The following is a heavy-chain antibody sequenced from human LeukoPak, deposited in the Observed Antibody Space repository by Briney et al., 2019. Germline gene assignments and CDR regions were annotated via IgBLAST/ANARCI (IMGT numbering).Heavy chain of an antibody. CDR3: AKDFRVAATYFDY. Sequence: GGSLRLSCAASRFTFSSYGMHWVRQAPGKGLEWVAVIWYDGSNKYYADSVKGRFTISRDNSKNTLYLQMNSLRAEDTAVYYCAKDFRVAATYFDYWGQGTLVTVSS. CDR1: RFTFSSYG. V-gene: IGHV3-33*06. D-gene: IGHD2-15*01. CDR2: IWYDGSNK. J-gene: IGHJ4*02.